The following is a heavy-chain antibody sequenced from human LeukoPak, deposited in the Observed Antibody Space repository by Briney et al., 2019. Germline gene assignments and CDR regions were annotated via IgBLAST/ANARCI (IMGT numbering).Heavy chain of an antibody. Sequence: SVRVSSKASGGTFISYAISWVRQAPGQGLEWMGGIIPIFGTANYAQKFQGRVTITADESTSTAYMELSSLRSEDTAVYYCAGAAVYSSSWYRSGMDVWGQGTTVTVSS. J-gene: IGHJ6*02. CDR2: IIPIFGTA. CDR3: AGAAVYSSSWYRSGMDV. CDR1: GGTFISYA. D-gene: IGHD6-13*01. V-gene: IGHV1-69*13.